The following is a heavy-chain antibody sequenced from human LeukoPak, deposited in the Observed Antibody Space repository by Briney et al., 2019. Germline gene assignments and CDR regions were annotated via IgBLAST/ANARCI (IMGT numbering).Heavy chain of an antibody. D-gene: IGHD1-26*01. V-gene: IGHV1-18*01. CDR3: ARDRSRSGRWTGSDN. J-gene: IGHJ4*02. CDR1: GGTFSSYA. CDR2: ISTYNGNT. Sequence: ASVKVSCKASGGTFSSYAISWVRQAPGQGLEWMGWISTYNGNTDYTQEIQGRVTMTADTSTSTAYMELRSLRSDDTAVYYCARDRSRSGRWTGSDNWGQGTLVTVSS.